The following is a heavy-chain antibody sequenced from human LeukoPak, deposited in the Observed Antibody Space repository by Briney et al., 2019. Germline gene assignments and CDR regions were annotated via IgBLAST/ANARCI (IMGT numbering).Heavy chain of an antibody. CDR2: IYHSGST. Sequence: SETLSLTCTVSGYSISSGYYWGWIRQPPGKGLEWIGIIYHSGSTYYNPSLKSRVTISVDTSKNQFSLKLTSVTATDTAVYYCARMYSSAWYGDYWGQGTLVTVSS. CDR3: ARMYSSAWYGDY. J-gene: IGHJ4*02. CDR1: GYSISSGYY. V-gene: IGHV4-38-2*02. D-gene: IGHD6-19*01.